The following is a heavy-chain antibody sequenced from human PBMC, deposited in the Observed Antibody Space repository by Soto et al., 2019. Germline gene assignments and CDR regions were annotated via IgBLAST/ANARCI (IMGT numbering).Heavy chain of an antibody. CDR3: VSRPEGGGEGFFDY. CDR2: VYYSGIP. J-gene: IGHJ4*02. Sequence: PSETLSLTCTVSGGPISSYYWGWIRQPPGKRLEWLGYVYYSGIPTYSPSLKSRVTISVDRSKNQLSLNLNSVSAAKTGVYYCVSRPEGGGEGFFDYWGLGTLVTVSS. V-gene: IGHV4-59*01. D-gene: IGHD3-16*01. CDR1: GGPISSYY.